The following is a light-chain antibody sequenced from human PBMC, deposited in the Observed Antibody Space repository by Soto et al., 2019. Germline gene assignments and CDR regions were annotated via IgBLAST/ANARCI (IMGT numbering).Light chain of an antibody. J-gene: IGLJ3*02. CDR2: EVT. CDR3: YSFAGAPIWV. Sequence: QSALTQPASVSGSPGQSITISCTGTSSDVGSYDLVSWYQHHPGNAPKLMIFEVTNRPSGISDRFSDSKSGNTASLTSSGLQPEDDYDCCCYSFAGAPIWVFGGGTQVTVL. V-gene: IGLV2-23*02. CDR1: SSDVGSYDL.